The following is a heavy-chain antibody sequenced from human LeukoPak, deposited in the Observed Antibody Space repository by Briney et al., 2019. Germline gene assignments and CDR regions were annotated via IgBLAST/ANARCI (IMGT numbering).Heavy chain of an antibody. CDR2: INHSGST. V-gene: IGHV4-34*01. D-gene: IGHD2-8*01. J-gene: IGHJ4*02. Sequence: PSETLSLTCAVYGGSFNGYYWSWIRQPPGKGLTWIGEINHSGSTKYNPSLKSRLTISVDTSKNQFSLKLSSVTAADTAVYCCARLAALMAFDYWGQGSLVTVSS. CDR3: ARLAALMAFDY. CDR1: GGSFNGYY.